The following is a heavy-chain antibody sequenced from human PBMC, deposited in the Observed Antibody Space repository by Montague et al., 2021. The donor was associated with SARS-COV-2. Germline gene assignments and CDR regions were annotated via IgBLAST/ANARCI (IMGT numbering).Heavy chain of an antibody. V-gene: IGHV4-34*01. CDR3: AGHCGGGRCYFGMDV. D-gene: IGHD2-15*01. CDR1: GGSFSSY. J-gene: IGHJ6*02. CDR2: ISHGGGT. Sequence: SETLSLTCDVYGGSFSSYWRWIRQPPGRGLEWVGQISHGGGTNYNPSLKSRVTISVDTSKNQVSLKLSSVTAADTAVYYCAGHCGGGRCYFGMDVWGQGTTVTVSS.